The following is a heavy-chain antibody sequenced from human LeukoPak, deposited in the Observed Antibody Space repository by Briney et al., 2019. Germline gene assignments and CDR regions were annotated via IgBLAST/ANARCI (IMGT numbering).Heavy chain of an antibody. V-gene: IGHV3-21*01. CDR3: ARDLRYCSSASCSENGAFDI. Sequence: PGGSLRLSCAASGFTFSSYSMNWVRQAPGEGLEWVSSISSSGSFIYYADSVKGRFTIPRDNARNSLFLQMNSLRAEDTVVYYCARDLRYCSSASCSENGAFDIWGQGTMVTVSS. J-gene: IGHJ3*02. CDR2: ISSSGSFI. D-gene: IGHD2-2*01. CDR1: GFTFSSYS.